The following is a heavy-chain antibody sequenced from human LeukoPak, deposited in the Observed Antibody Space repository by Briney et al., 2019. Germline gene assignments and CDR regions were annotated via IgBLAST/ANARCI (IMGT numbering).Heavy chain of an antibody. CDR1: GGSFSGYY. V-gene: IGHV4-34*01. CDR3: ASHVEMATINVGYFDY. J-gene: IGHJ4*02. CDR2: INHSGST. Sequence: SEILSLTCAVYGGSFSGYYWSWIRQPPGKGLEWIGEINHSGSTNYNPPLKSRVTISVDTSKNQFSLKLSSVTAADTAVYYCASHVEMATINVGYFDYWGQGTLITVSS. D-gene: IGHD5-24*01.